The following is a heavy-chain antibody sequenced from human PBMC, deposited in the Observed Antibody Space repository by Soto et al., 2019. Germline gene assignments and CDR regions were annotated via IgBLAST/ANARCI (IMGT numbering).Heavy chain of an antibody. CDR2: IYYSGST. Sequence: SETLSLTCTVSGGSISSSSYYWGWIRQPPGKGLEWIGSIYYSGSTYYNPSLKSRVTISVDTSKNQFSLKLSSVTAADTAVYYCAKAMTGAKRTFDVWGQGKMVTVSS. J-gene: IGHJ3*01. CDR3: AKAMTGAKRTFDV. CDR1: GGSISSSSYY. D-gene: IGHD3-9*01. V-gene: IGHV4-39*01.